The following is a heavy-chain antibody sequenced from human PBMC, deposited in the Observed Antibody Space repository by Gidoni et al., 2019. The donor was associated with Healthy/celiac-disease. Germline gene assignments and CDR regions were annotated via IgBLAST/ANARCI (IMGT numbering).Heavy chain of an antibody. CDR1: GGSISSSSYY. V-gene: IGHV4-39*01. D-gene: IGHD3-3*01. Sequence: QLQLQESGPGLVKPSETLSLTCTVSGGSISSSSYYWGWIRQPPGKGLEWIGSIYYSGSTYYNPSLKSRVTISVDTSKNQFSLKLSSVTAADTAVYYCARHPLLEWLYFDYWGQGTLVTVSS. CDR2: IYYSGST. J-gene: IGHJ4*02. CDR3: ARHPLLEWLYFDY.